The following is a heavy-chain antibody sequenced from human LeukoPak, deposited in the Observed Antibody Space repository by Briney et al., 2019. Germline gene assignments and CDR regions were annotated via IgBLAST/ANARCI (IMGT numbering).Heavy chain of an antibody. D-gene: IGHD3-22*01. Sequence: SETLSLTCTFSGDSINIGSISTYYWSWVRQPPGQGLEWIGYIFYTGNTNYNPSLKSRVIISIDTSKNQFSLKLSSVTAADTAVCYCAREFGDSSGYYKEGYYYYYYMDVWGKGTTVTVSS. CDR2: IFYTGNT. V-gene: IGHV4-59*12. CDR3: AREFGDSSGYYKEGYYYYYYMDV. CDR1: GDSINIGSISTYY. J-gene: IGHJ6*03.